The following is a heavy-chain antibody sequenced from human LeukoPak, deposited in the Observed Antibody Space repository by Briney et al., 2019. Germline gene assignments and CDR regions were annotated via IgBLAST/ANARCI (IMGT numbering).Heavy chain of an antibody. CDR1: GFTFSTYA. CDR2: ISYDGSNK. V-gene: IGHV3-30-3*01. D-gene: IGHD3-3*01. CDR3: AREEWYYFDY. Sequence: GGSLRLSCAASGFTFSTYAIHWVRQAPGKGLEWVAVISYDGSNKYYVDSVKGRFTIARDNSKNTVYLQMNSLRAEDMAVYYRAREEWYYFDYWGQGTLVTVSS. J-gene: IGHJ4*02.